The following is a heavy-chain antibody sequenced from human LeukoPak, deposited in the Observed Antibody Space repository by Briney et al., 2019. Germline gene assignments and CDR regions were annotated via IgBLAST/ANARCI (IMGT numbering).Heavy chain of an antibody. CDR3: ARDSYYDSSGYFHDAFDV. J-gene: IGHJ3*01. V-gene: IGHV4-59*01. D-gene: IGHD3-22*01. Sequence: PSETLSLTCTVSGGSISSYYWSWIRQPPGKGLQWIGYIYYSGRTNYNPSLKSRVTISVDTSKNQFSLKLSSVTAADTAVYYCARDSYYDSSGYFHDAFDVWGQGTMVTVSS. CDR1: GGSISSYY. CDR2: IYYSGRT.